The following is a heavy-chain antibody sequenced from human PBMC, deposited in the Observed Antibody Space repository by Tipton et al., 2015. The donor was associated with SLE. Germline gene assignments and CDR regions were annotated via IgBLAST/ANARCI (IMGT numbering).Heavy chain of an antibody. CDR1: GYTFTSYD. V-gene: IGHV1-8*01. J-gene: IGHJ4*02. CDR2: MNPNSGNT. CDR3: ARGRAVLPIAAAGPPDY. Sequence: QSGPEVKKPGASVKVSCKASGYTFTSYDINWVRQATGQGLEWMGWMNPNSGNTGYAQKFRGRVTMTRNTSISTAYMELSSLRSEDTAVYYCARGRAVLPIAAAGPPDYWGQGTLVTVSS. D-gene: IGHD6-13*01.